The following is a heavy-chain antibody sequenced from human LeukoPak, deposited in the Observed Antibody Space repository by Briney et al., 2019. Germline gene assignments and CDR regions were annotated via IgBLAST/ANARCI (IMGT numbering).Heavy chain of an antibody. Sequence: PGGSLRLSCAASGFTFSSYAMYWVRQAPGKGLEWVLGVSDSGDGTHYADSVKGRFTISRDNSKNTLYLQMNSLKTEDTAVYYCATGGSSGWTFNYWGQGTLVTVSS. J-gene: IGHJ4*02. CDR2: VSDSGDGT. CDR3: ATGGSSGWTFNY. V-gene: IGHV3-23*01. D-gene: IGHD6-19*01. CDR1: GFTFSSYA.